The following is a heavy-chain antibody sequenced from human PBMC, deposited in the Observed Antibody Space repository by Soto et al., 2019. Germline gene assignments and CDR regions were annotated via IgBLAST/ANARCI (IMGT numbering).Heavy chain of an antibody. CDR2: IYHSGST. CDR1: GYSASSGYY. CDR3: ARGVATVTTRRANWFDP. D-gene: IGHD4-17*01. J-gene: IGHJ5*02. V-gene: IGHV4-38-2*01. Sequence: PAEALAPTCDVSGYSASSGYYSVWIRQPLGMGLEGSGGIYHSGSTYYNPSLKSRVTISVDTSKNQFSLKLSSVTAADTAVYCCARGVATVTTRRANWFDPWGQGTLVTVSS.